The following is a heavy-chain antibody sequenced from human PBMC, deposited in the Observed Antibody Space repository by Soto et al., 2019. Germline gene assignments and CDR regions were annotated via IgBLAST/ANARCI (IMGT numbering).Heavy chain of an antibody. Sequence: SGPTLVNPTETLTLTCTVSGFSLSNARMGVSWIRQPPGKALEWLAHIFSNDEKSYSTSLKSRLTISKDTSKSQVVLTMTNMDPVDTATYYCARMDSSGYYRYYFDYWGQGTLVTVSS. D-gene: IGHD3-22*01. CDR2: IFSNDEK. J-gene: IGHJ4*02. V-gene: IGHV2-26*01. CDR3: ARMDSSGYYRYYFDY. CDR1: GFSLSNARMG.